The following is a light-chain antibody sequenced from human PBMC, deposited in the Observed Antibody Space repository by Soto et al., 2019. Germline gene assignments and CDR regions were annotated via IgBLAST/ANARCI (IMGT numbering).Light chain of an antibody. V-gene: IGKV1-6*01. CDR2: AAS. CDR3: LQGYHYPWA. J-gene: IGKJ1*01. CDR1: QGVRSD. Sequence: IQMTQSPSSLSASVGDRVTITCRASQGVRSDVDWYQQKPGQAPKVLIYAASSLPSGVPPRFSGSASGTDFTLTISRLQPEDSATYYGLQGYHYPWAFGQGTKVQIK.